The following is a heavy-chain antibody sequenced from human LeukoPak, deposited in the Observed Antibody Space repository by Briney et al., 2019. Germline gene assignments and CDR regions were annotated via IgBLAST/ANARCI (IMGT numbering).Heavy chain of an antibody. J-gene: IGHJ6*02. CDR1: GFTFSSYA. Sequence: GGSLRLSCAASGFTFSSYAMSWVRQAPGKGLEWVSSIGGSGSGYSTYYADSVKGRFTISRDNSKNTLYLQMNSLRAEDTAVYYCARRETIYYYYYYGMDVWGQGTTVTVSS. CDR3: ARRETIYYYYYYGMDV. D-gene: IGHD1-7*01. CDR2: IGGSGSGYST. V-gene: IGHV3-23*01.